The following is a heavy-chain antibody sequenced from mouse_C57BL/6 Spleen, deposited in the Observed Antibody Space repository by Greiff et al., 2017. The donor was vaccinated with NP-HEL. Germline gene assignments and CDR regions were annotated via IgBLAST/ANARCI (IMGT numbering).Heavy chain of an antibody. CDR1: GYTFTSYW. J-gene: IGHJ1*03. CDR2: IDPSDSET. CDR3: AREGGTYWYFDV. V-gene: IGHV1-52*01. Sequence: QVQLKQPGAELVRPGSSVKLSCKASGYTFTSYWMHWVKQRPIQGLEWIGNIDPSDSETHYNQKFKDKATLTVDKSSSTAYMQLSSLTSEDSAVYYCAREGGTYWYFDVWGTGTTVTVSS. D-gene: IGHD2-14*01.